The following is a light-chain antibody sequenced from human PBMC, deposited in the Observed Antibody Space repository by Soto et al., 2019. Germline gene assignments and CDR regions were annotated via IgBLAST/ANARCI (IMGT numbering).Light chain of an antibody. J-gene: IGKJ4*01. CDR3: QQYGSS. CDR1: QSVISSY. V-gene: IGKV3D-20*01. Sequence: ETELTQSPATLSVSPGERATLSCGASQSVISSYLAWYQQKPGLAPRLLIYDASSRATGIPDRFSGSGSGTDFTLTISRLEPEDFAVYYCQQYGSSLGGGTKV. CDR2: DAS.